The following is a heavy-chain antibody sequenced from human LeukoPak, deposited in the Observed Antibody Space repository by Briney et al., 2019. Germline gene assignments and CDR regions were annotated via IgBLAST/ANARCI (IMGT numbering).Heavy chain of an antibody. V-gene: IGHV4-59*01. CDR2: IYYSGST. CDR1: GGSISSYY. Sequence: SETLSLTCTVSGGSISSYYWSWIRQPPGKGLEWIGYIYYSGSTNYNPSLKSRVTMSVDTSKNQFSLELSSVTASDTAMYYCARATHVLTSTGTGYGMDVWGRGTTVTVSS. CDR3: ARATHVLTSTGTGYGMDV. J-gene: IGHJ6*02. D-gene: IGHD1-7*01.